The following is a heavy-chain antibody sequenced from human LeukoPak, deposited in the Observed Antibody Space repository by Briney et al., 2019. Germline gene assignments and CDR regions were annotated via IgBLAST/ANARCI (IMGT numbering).Heavy chain of an antibody. Sequence: GGSLRLSCAVSGFTFSTYWMSWVRQAPGKGLEWVANIKEDGSETYYVDSLKGRFTISRDNAKNSLYLQMNSLRAEDMALYYCAKGSTYYYDSSGSVGAFDIWGQGTMVTVSS. CDR1: GFTFSTYW. D-gene: IGHD3-22*01. CDR3: AKGSTYYYDSSGSVGAFDI. J-gene: IGHJ3*02. CDR2: IKEDGSET. V-gene: IGHV3-7*03.